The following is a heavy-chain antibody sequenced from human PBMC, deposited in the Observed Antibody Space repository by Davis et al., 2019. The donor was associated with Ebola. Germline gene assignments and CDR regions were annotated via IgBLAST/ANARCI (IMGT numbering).Heavy chain of an antibody. D-gene: IGHD3-10*01. V-gene: IGHV4-59*01. CDR1: GGSISSYY. Sequence: MPSETLSLTCTVSGGSISSYYWSWIRQPPGKGLEWIGYIYYSGSTNYNPSLKSRVTISVDTSKNQFSLKLSSVTAADTAVYYCAREVGTKVRGVEYYFDYWGQGTLVTVSS. CDR3: AREVGTKVRGVEYYFDY. CDR2: IYYSGST. J-gene: IGHJ4*02.